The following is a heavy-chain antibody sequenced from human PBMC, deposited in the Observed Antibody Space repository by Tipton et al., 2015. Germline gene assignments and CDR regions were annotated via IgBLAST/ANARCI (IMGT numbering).Heavy chain of an antibody. Sequence: QLVQSGAEVKKPGESLQISCKPSGYKFINYWIAWVRQVPGKGPEWIGSIYPYDSDTRYSPSFQGQVTISADKSINTAYLQWSSLRTSDTAMYYCARSSPRVVVPATADGVFDIWGQGTLVTVSS. J-gene: IGHJ3*02. CDR1: GYKFINYW. CDR3: ARSSPRVVVPATADGVFDI. V-gene: IGHV5-51*01. CDR2: IYPYDSDT. D-gene: IGHD2-2*01.